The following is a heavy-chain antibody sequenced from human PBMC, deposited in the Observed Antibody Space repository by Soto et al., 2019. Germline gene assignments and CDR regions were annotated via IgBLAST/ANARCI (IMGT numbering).Heavy chain of an antibody. CDR1: GYTFTSYD. D-gene: IGHD2-2*01. CDR3: ARGLLPAAMFWFDP. J-gene: IGHJ5*02. CDR2: MNPNSGNT. V-gene: IGHV1-8*01. Sequence: ASVKVSCKASGYTFTSYDINWVRQATGQGLEWMGWMNPNSGNTGYAQKFQGRVTMTRNTSISTAYMELSSLRSEDTAVYYCARGLLPAAMFWFDPWGQGTLVTVSS.